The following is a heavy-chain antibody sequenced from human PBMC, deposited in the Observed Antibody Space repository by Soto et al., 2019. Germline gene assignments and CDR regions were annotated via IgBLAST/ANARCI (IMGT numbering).Heavy chain of an antibody. CDR3: ARVRQDILVVGNWYFDL. Sequence: PSETLSLTCTVSGGSFSSYYWSWIRQPPGEGLEWIGYIFYSGSTNYNPSLNSRVTISIDTSKNQFSLRLSSVTTADTAVYYCARVRQDILVVGNWYFDLWGRGNLVTVSS. V-gene: IGHV4-59*01. D-gene: IGHD2-15*01. J-gene: IGHJ2*01. CDR1: GGSFSSYY. CDR2: IFYSGST.